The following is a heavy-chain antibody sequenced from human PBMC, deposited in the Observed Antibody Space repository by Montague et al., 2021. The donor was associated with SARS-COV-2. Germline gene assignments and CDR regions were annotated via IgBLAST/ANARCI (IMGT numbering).Heavy chain of an antibody. CDR3: ASHFVWQPLSS. J-gene: IGHJ4*02. V-gene: IGHV4-4*02. CDR2: THHWGAT. CDR1: GDSITSDHW. Sequence: SETLSLTCAVSGDSITSDHWWSWVRQPPGKVLEWIVETHHWGATNYNPLLRSRVSIFIDNSKNQFSLLLTSVTAADTAMYYCASHFVWQPLSSWGQGTLVSVSS. D-gene: IGHD6-13*01.